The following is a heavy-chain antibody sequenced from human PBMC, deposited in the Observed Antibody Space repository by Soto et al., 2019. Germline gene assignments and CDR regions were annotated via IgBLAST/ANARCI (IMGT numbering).Heavy chain of an antibody. CDR2: IYTSGST. CDR1: GGSISSYY. J-gene: IGHJ4*02. Sequence: KTWETLSLTCTVSGGSISSYYWSWIRQPAGKGLEWIGRIYTSGSTNYNSSLKSRVTMSVDTSKNQFSLKLSSVTAADTAVYYCARERIAARFDYWGQGTLVTVSS. CDR3: ARERIAARFDY. D-gene: IGHD6-6*01. V-gene: IGHV4-4*07.